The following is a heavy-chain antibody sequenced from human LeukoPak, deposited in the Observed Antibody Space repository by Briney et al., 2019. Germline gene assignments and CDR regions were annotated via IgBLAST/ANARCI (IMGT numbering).Heavy chain of an antibody. J-gene: IGHJ6*03. CDR3: ARLRAKDYYYYYMDV. V-gene: IGHV1-8*03. Sequence: ASVKVSCKASGYTFTSYDINWVRQATGQGLEWMGWMNPNSGNTGYAQKFQGRVTITRNTSISTAYMELSSLRSEDTAVYYCARLRAKDYYYYYMDVLGKGTTVTVSS. CDR2: MNPNSGNT. CDR1: GYTFTSYD.